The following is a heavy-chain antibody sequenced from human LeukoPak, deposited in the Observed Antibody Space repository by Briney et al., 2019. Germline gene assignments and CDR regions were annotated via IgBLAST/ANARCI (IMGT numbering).Heavy chain of an antibody. J-gene: IGHJ4*02. V-gene: IGHV3-7*01. Sequence: GGSLRLSCAASGFTFSAYWMSWVRQAPGKGLEWVANIKQDGSEKYYVDSVKGRFTISRDNAKNSLYLQMNSLRAEDTAVYYCARTKITIFGVVIIGRRSGYFDYWGQGTLVTVSS. CDR1: GFTFSAYW. CDR2: IKQDGSEK. CDR3: ARTKITIFGVVIIGRRSGYFDY. D-gene: IGHD3-3*01.